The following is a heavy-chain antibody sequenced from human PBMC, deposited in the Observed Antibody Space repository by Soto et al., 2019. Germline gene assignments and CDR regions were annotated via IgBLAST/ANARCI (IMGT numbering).Heavy chain of an antibody. CDR3: ARGPAYYYGSGSPKALNWFDP. V-gene: IGHV3-53*04. CDR2: IYSGGST. J-gene: IGHJ5*02. CDR1: GFTVSSNY. Sequence: GGSLRLSCAASGFTVSSNYMSWVRQAPGKGLEWVSVIYSGGSTYYADSVKGRFTISRHNSKNTLYLQMNSLRAEDTAVYYCARGPAYYYGSGSPKALNWFDPWGQGTLVTVSS. D-gene: IGHD3-10*01.